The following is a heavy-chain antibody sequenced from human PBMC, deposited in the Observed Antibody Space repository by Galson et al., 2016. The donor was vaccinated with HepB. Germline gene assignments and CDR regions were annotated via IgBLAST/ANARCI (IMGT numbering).Heavy chain of an antibody. Sequence: LSLTCTVSGDSMNIYFWNWIRQPAGKGLEWIGRVYASGDTNYNPSLKSRVTMSLDTSLRQFSLKLTSVTAADTAVYYCARENVALAAHDSWGQGTLVTVSS. CDR3: ARENVALAAHDS. V-gene: IGHV4-4*07. CDR2: VYASGDT. CDR1: GDSMNIYF. J-gene: IGHJ4*02. D-gene: IGHD6-25*01.